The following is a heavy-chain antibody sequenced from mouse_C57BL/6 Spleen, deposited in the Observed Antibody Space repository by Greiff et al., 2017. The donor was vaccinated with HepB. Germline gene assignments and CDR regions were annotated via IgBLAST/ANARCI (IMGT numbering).Heavy chain of an antibody. CDR3: ASYGSSYLYSMDY. V-gene: IGHV1-7*01. J-gene: IGHJ4*01. CDR2: INPSSGYT. CDR1: GYTFTSYW. D-gene: IGHD1-1*01. Sequence: QVQLQQSGAELAKPGASVKLSCKASGYTFTSYWMHWVKQRPGQGLEWIGYINPSSGYTKYNQKLKDKATLTADKSSSTAYMQLSSLKYEDSAVYYCASYGSSYLYSMDYWGQGTSVTVSS.